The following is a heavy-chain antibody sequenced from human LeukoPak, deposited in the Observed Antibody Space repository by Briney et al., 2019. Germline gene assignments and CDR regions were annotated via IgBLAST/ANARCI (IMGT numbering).Heavy chain of an antibody. V-gene: IGHV4-34*01. CDR3: ARLFGYDSSGYPFDY. CDR1: GGSFSGCY. Sequence: SETLSLTCAVYGGSFSGCYWSWIREPPGKGLEWIGEINHSGSTNYNPSLTSRVTISVDTSKNQFSLKLSSVTAADTAVYYCARLFGYDSSGYPFDYWGQGTLVSVSS. CDR2: INHSGST. D-gene: IGHD3-22*01. J-gene: IGHJ4*02.